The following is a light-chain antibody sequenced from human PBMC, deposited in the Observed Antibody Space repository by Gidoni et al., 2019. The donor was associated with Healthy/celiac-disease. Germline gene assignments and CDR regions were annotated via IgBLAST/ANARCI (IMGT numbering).Light chain of an antibody. J-gene: IGKJ2*03. CDR1: QSVSSN. CDR2: GAS. Sequence: EIVMTQSPATLSVSPGERATLSCRASQSVSSNLAWYQQKPGQAPRLLIVGASTRATGIPARFSGSGSGTEFTLTISSLPSEDFAVYYCQPYNNWPYSFGQGTKLEIK. V-gene: IGKV3-15*01. CDR3: QPYNNWPYS.